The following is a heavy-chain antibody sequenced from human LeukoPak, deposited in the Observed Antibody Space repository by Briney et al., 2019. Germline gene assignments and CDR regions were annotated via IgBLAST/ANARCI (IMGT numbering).Heavy chain of an antibody. CDR2: ISSSSSTI. CDR3: ARADYYTSGTYRYYFDY. Sequence: GGSLRLSCAASGFTFSSYSMNWVRQAPGKGLEWVSYISSSSSTIYYADSVKGRFTISRDNAENSLYLQMNSLRAEDTAVYYCARADYYTSGTYRYYFDYWGQGTLVTVSS. V-gene: IGHV3-48*04. D-gene: IGHD3-10*01. CDR1: GFTFSSYS. J-gene: IGHJ4*02.